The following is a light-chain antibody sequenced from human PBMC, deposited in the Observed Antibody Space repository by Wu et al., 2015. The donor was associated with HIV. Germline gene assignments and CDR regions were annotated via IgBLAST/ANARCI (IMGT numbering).Light chain of an antibody. Sequence: DIQMTQSPSSLSASVGDRVTITCRASQSISSYLNWYQQKPGKAPKLLIYSTFTLQSGVPSRFSGGRSGTDFTLTISSLQPEDFATYYCQQSYSSPYDFGPGTTLDI. V-gene: IGKV1-39*01. CDR3: QQSYSSPYD. CDR1: QSISSY. CDR2: STF. J-gene: IGKJ2*01.